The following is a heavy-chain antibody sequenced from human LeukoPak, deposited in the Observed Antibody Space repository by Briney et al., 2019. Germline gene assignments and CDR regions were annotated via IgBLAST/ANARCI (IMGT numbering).Heavy chain of an antibody. CDR1: GFTFSSYW. Sequence: GSLRLSCAASGFTFSSYWMHWVRQAPGKGLEWVSFIYSGGNTYYTDSVKGRFTISRDNSKNTLYLQMNSLRAEDTAVYYCARRVTTGSYFDLWGRGTLVTVSS. V-gene: IGHV3-66*01. J-gene: IGHJ2*01. CDR2: IYSGGNT. D-gene: IGHD4-17*01. CDR3: ARRVTTGSYFDL.